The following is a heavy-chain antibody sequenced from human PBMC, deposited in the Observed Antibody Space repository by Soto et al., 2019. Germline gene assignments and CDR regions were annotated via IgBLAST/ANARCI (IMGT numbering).Heavy chain of an antibody. CDR2: VYHSESP. CDR1: GGSISSDF. D-gene: IGHD2-2*01. V-gene: IGHV4-59*12. CDR3: ARAGGGTSPPHCSGASCYVSWFDS. J-gene: IGHJ5*01. Sequence: QVQLQESGPGLLKPSETLSLTCAVSGGSISSDFWSWIRQSPEKGLEWIGYVYHSESPNDNPSLKRRVTISVVMSKNQCSLNLSSVTAAVTAVYYCARAGGGTSPPHCSGASCYVSWFDSWGQGSLVTVSS.